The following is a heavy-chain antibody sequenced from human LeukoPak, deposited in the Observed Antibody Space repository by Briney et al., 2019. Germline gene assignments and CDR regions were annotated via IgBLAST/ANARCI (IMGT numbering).Heavy chain of an antibody. CDR2: IYYSGST. Sequence: SETLSLTCTVSGGSISSYYWSWIRQPPGKGLEWIGYIYYSGSTNYNLSLKSRVTISVDTSKNQFSLKLSSVTAADTAVYYCAREYVAVAGAYYFDYWGQGTLVTVSP. CDR1: GGSISSYY. CDR3: AREYVAVAGAYYFDY. D-gene: IGHD6-19*01. V-gene: IGHV4-59*01. J-gene: IGHJ4*02.